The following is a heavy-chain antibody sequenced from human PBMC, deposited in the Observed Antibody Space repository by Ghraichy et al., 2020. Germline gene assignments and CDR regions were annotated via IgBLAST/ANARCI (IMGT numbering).Heavy chain of an antibody. CDR3: ARELDSSSWYP. D-gene: IGHD6-13*01. Sequence: GGSLRLSCAASGFTFSSYGMHWVRQAPGKGLEWVAVIWYDGSNTYYADSVKGRFTISRDNSKNTLYLQMNSLRAEDTAVYYCARELDSSSWYPWGQGTLVTVS. CDR1: GFTFSSYG. CDR2: IWYDGSNT. V-gene: IGHV3-33*01. J-gene: IGHJ5*02.